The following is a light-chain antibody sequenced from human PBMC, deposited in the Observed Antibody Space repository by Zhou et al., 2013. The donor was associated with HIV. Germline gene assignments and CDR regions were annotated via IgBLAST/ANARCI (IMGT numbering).Light chain of an antibody. CDR3: QQYKTVPLT. Sequence: MTQSPSTLSASVGDRITITCRASQSVSTYLAWYQQRPGRAPKLLVSGASTLESGVPSRFSGSGSGTEFSLTITALQPDDFATYFCQQYKTVPLTFGGGTRV. CDR2: GAS. CDR1: QSVSTY. V-gene: IGKV1-5*01. J-gene: IGKJ4*01.